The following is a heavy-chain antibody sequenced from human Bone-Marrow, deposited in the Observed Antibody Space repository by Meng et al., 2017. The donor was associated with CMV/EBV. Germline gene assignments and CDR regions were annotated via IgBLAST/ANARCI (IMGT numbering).Heavy chain of an antibody. J-gene: IGHJ4*02. CDR3: ARQWDYGYNSLDY. V-gene: IGHV3-13*01. CDR2: IGSAGDR. D-gene: IGHD3-16*01. CDR1: GFSFSSHD. Sequence: GEYLKISCAASGFSFSSHDMRWVRQTPGKGLEWVSSIGSAGDRYYAGSVKGRFTISRENAKNSFSLQMNSLRVGDTAVYYCARQWDYGYNSLDYWGQGTLVTVSS.